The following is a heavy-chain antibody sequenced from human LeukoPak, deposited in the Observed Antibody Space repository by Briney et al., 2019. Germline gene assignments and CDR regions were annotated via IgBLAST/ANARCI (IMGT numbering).Heavy chain of an antibody. CDR2: IYHSGST. J-gene: IGHJ4*02. CDR1: GASISSYT. V-gene: IGHV4-59*01. Sequence: SETLSLTCTVSGASISSYTWSWIRQPPGKGLEWIGYIYHSGSTNSDPSLKSRVTMSIDTSKNLFSLKLSSVTAADAAVYYCATDDYWGQGTLVTVSS. CDR3: ATDDY.